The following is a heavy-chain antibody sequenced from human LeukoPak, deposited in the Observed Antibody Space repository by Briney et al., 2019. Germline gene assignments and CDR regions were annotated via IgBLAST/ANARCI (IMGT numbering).Heavy chain of an antibody. J-gene: IGHJ4*02. CDR1: GDSVSSNSAT. CDR2: TYYRSKWYN. Sequence: SQTLSLTCAISGDSVSSNSATWNWMRQSPSRGLEWLGRTYYRSKWYNGYAVFVKSRISVNPDTSKNQFSLQLNSVTPEDTAVYYCARSGSGGWIDYWGQGTLVTVSS. V-gene: IGHV6-1*01. CDR3: ARSGSGGWIDY. D-gene: IGHD6-19*01.